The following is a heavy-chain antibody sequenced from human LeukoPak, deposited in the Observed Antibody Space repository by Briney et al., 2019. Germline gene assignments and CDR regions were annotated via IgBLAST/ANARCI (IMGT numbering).Heavy chain of an antibody. CDR2: INHSGST. Sequence: SSETLSLTCAADGGSFSGYYWSWIRQPPGKGLEWIGEINHSGSTNYNPSLKSRVTISVDTSKNQFSLKLSSVTAADTAVYYCARGRYSYGFWGQGTLVTVSS. J-gene: IGHJ4*02. CDR3: ARGRYSYGF. V-gene: IGHV4-34*01. D-gene: IGHD5-18*01. CDR1: GGSFSGYY.